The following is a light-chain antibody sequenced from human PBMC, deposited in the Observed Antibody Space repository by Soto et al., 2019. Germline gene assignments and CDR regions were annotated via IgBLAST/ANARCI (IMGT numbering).Light chain of an antibody. CDR2: DTS. CDR1: QTVNNY. Sequence: LTQSPLTLSVSPGGRTILSCRASQTVNNYLAWYQQKPGQATRLLIYDTSKRAPGVPARFIGSGSGTAFTLTIDIVEPEEYAIYYCKQRSDWRWTFGLGTKVDIK. CDR3: KQRSDWRWT. V-gene: IGKV3-11*01. J-gene: IGKJ1*01.